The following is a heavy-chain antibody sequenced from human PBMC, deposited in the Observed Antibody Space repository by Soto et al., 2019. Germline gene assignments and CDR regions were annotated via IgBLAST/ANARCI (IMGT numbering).Heavy chain of an antibody. Sequence: SVKVSCKASGGTFSSYAISWVRQAPGQGLEWMGGIIPIFGTANYAQKFQGRVTITADESTSTAYMELSSLRSEDTAVYYCARAGYYYDSSGYRGTYYYYYYGMDVWGPGTTVTVSS. CDR2: IIPIFGTA. CDR1: GGTFSSYA. CDR3: ARAGYYYDSSGYRGTYYYYYYGMDV. J-gene: IGHJ6*02. D-gene: IGHD3-22*01. V-gene: IGHV1-69*13.